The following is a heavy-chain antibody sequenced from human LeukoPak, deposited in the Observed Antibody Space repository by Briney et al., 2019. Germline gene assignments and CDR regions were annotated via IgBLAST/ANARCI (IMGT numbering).Heavy chain of an antibody. CDR3: AHYDSSGYYSEGFDY. J-gene: IGHJ4*01. D-gene: IGHD3-22*01. V-gene: IGHV1-24*01. Sequence: PGASVKVSCKASGYTFTGYYMHWVRQAPGQGLEWRGGFDPEDGETIYAQKFQGRVTMTEDTSTDTAYMELSSLRSEDTAVYYCAHYDSSGYYSEGFDYWGHGTLVTVSS. CDR2: FDPEDGET. CDR1: GYTFTGYY.